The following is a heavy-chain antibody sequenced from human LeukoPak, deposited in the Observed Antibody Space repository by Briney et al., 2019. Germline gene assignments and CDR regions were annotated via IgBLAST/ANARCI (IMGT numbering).Heavy chain of an antibody. V-gene: IGHV4-39*07. D-gene: IGHD2-2*02. CDR1: GGSISSSSYY. CDR3: ARGGKVPVAIPLFDY. Sequence: PSETLSLTCTVSGGSISSSSYYWGWIRQPPGKGLEWIGSIYYSGSTYYNPSLKSRVTISVDTSKNQFSLKLSSVTAADTAVYYCARGGKVPVAIPLFDYWGQGTLVTVSS. CDR2: IYYSGST. J-gene: IGHJ4*02.